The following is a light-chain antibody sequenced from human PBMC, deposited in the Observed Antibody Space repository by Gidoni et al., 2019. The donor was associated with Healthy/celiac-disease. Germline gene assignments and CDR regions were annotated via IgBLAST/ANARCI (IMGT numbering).Light chain of an antibody. V-gene: IGKV1-5*03. CDR3: QQYNSYSMYT. Sequence: DIQLTQSPSTLSASAGDRVTITCRASQSISSWLAWYQQKPGKAPKLLIYKASSIESGVPSRFSGSGSGTEFTLTISSLQPDDFATYYCQQYNSYSMYTFGQGTKLEIK. CDR1: QSISSW. CDR2: KAS. J-gene: IGKJ2*01.